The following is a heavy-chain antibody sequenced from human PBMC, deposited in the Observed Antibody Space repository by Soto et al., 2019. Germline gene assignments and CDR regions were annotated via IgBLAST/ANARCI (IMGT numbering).Heavy chain of an antibody. J-gene: IGHJ4*02. V-gene: IGHV3-30-3*01. CDR3: ARDPGGIDFAEWTCHCDS. CDR2: ISYDGSNK. D-gene: IGHD3-3*01. CDR1: GFTFSSYA. Sequence: QVQLVESGGGVVQPGRSLRLSCAASGFTFSSYAMHWVRQAPGKGLEWVAVISYDGSNKYYADSVKGRFTISRDNSKNTXXLQMNSLRAEVTAVYYCARDPGGIDFAEWTCHCDSWGQGTLVSVSS.